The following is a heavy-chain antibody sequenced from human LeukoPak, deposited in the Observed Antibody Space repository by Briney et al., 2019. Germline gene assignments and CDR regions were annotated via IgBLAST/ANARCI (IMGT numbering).Heavy chain of an antibody. J-gene: IGHJ6*03. V-gene: IGHV3-7*01. D-gene: IGHD1-26*01. Sequence: PGGSLRLSCAASGFTFSSFWTSWVRQAPGKGLEWVANVKQDGSEKYYVDSVKGRFTISRDNAKNSLYLQMNSLRAEDTAVYYCARDSHHYGSSDYYYYYMDVWGKGTTVTISS. CDR1: GFTFSSFW. CDR3: ARDSHHYGSSDYYYYYMDV. CDR2: VKQDGSEK.